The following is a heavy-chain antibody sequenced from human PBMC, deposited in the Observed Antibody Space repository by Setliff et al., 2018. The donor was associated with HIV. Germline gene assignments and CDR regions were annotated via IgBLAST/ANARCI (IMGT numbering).Heavy chain of an antibody. V-gene: IGHV1-58*01. CDR3: ARDIAGPAISSGRIKNSFDP. D-gene: IGHD3-22*01. CDR1: GFTFASSV. J-gene: IGHJ5*02. CDR2: IVVGSANT. Sequence: SVKVSCKASGFTFASSVVQWVRQARGQRLEWIGWIVVGSANTNYAQKFQERVTITRDLSTSSAYMDLSSLRSEDTAVYYCARDIAGPAISSGRIKNSFDPWGQGTLVTVSS.